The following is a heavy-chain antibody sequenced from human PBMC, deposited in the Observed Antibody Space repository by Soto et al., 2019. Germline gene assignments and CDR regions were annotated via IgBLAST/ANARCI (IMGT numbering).Heavy chain of an antibody. CDR2: ISYSGNT. J-gene: IGHJ4*02. D-gene: IGHD5-12*01. Sequence: EPLSLTCTVSGASISHSEYYWGWVRPPPGKGLEWIGSISYSGNTYYNASLESRVTMSIDTSKNQFSLRLSSVAAADTAVYYCASLHSGYAFDLDHWGQGTLVTVSS. V-gene: IGHV4-39*01. CDR1: GASISHSEYY. CDR3: ASLHSGYAFDLDH.